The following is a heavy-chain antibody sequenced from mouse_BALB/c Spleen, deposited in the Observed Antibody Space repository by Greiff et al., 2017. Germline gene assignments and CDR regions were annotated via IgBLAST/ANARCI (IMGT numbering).Heavy chain of an antibody. J-gene: IGHJ4*01. Sequence: VQLKQSGPELVKPGASVKMSCKASGYTFTSYVMHWVKQKPGQGLEWIGYINPYNDGTKYNEKFKGKATLTSDKSSSTAYMELSSLTSEDSAVYYCARDYYGSSPSYAMDYWGQGTSVTVSS. D-gene: IGHD1-1*01. V-gene: IGHV1-14*01. CDR2: INPYNDGT. CDR3: ARDYYGSSPSYAMDY. CDR1: GYTFTSYV.